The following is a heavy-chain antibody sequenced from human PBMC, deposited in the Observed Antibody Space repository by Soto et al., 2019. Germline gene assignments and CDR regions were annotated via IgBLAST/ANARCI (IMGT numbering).Heavy chain of an antibody. V-gene: IGHV4-34*01. J-gene: IGHJ6*02. Sequence: PSETLSLTCAVYGGSFSGYYWSWIRQPPGKGLEWIGEINHSRNTNYNPSLKSRVTISVDTSKNQFSLKLSSVTAADTAVYYCARGPTSQPFISSGWYCYGMAVWGQRTTVTGSS. CDR3: ARGPTSQPFISSGWYCYGMAV. CDR1: GGSFSGYY. D-gene: IGHD6-19*01. CDR2: INHSRNT.